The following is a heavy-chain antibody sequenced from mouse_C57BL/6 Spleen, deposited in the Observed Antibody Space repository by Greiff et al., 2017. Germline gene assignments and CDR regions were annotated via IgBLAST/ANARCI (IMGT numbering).Heavy chain of an antibody. Sequence: VQLQQPGAELVKPGASVKMSCKASGYTFTSYWITWVKQRPGQGLEWIGDIYPGSGSTNYNEKFKGKATLTVDTSSSTAYMQLSSLTSEDSAVYYCARGGIITTVAFDSWGQGTTLTVST. V-gene: IGHV1-55*01. CDR3: ARGGIITTVAFDS. CDR1: GYTFTSYW. J-gene: IGHJ2*01. D-gene: IGHD1-1*01. CDR2: IYPGSGST.